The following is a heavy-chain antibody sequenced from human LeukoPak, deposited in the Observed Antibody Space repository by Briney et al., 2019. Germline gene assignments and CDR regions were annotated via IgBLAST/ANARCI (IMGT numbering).Heavy chain of an antibody. Sequence: KPGGSLRLSCAASGFTFSDYYMGWIRQAPGKGLEWVSYISSSGSTIYYADSVKGRFTISRDNAKNSPYLQMNSLRAEDTAVYYCARDRPDYGGNSEYWGQGTLVTVSS. D-gene: IGHD4-23*01. CDR2: ISSSGSTI. V-gene: IGHV3-11*04. CDR1: GFTFSDYY. J-gene: IGHJ4*02. CDR3: ARDRPDYGGNSEY.